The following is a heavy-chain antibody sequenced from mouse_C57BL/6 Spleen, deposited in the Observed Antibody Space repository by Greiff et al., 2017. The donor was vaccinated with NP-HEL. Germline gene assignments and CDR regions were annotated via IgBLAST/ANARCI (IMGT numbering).Heavy chain of an antibody. CDR2: INPNYGTT. D-gene: IGHD2-1*01. Sequence: VQLKESGPELVKPGASVKISCKASGYSFTDYNMNWVKQSNGKSLEWIGVINPNYGTTSYNQKFKGKATLTVDQSSSTAYMQLNSLTSEDSAVYYCARNYGNFFYYYAMDYWGQGTSVTVSS. J-gene: IGHJ4*01. CDR1: GYSFTDYN. V-gene: IGHV1-39*01. CDR3: ARNYGNFFYYYAMDY.